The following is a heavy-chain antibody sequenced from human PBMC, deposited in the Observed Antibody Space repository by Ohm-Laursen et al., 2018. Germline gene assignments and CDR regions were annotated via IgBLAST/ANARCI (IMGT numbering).Heavy chain of an antibody. V-gene: IGHV4-38-2*01. Sequence: TLSLTCAVSGYFISSDCSWGWIRQSPGKGLEWIGYMYHTGSTYYNPSLRSRVTISVDTSKNQFPLKLSSETAADTAVYYCARVEQQLTYYFDYWGQGTLVTVSS. CDR2: MYHTGST. J-gene: IGHJ4*02. CDR1: GYFISSDCS. D-gene: IGHD6-13*01. CDR3: ARVEQQLTYYFDY.